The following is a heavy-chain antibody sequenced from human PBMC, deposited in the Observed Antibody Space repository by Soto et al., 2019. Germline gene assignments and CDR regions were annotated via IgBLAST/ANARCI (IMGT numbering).Heavy chain of an antibody. CDR3: ARAVAGGVYYYYGMDV. J-gene: IGHJ6*02. CDR2: IIPIFGTA. Sequence: QVQLVQSGAEVKKPGSSVKVSCKASGGTFSSYAINWVRQAPGQGLEWMGGIIPIFGTADYAQKFQGRVMITADESTSTAYMELSSVRSEDTAVYYCARAVAGGVYYYYGMDVWGQGTTVTVSS. D-gene: IGHD6-19*01. CDR1: GGTFSSYA. V-gene: IGHV1-69*12.